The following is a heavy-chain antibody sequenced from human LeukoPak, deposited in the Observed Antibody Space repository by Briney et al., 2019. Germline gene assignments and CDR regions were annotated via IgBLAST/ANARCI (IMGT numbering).Heavy chain of an antibody. V-gene: IGHV1-2*02. CDR2: INPNSGGT. Sequence: ASVKVSCKASGYTFTGYYMHWVRQAPGQGLEWMGWINPNSGGTNYAQKFQGRVTMTRDTSISTAYMELSRLRSDDTAVYYCARDPMVVAILPLYYFDYWGQGTLVTVSS. CDR3: ARDPMVVAILPLYYFDY. CDR1: GYTFTGYY. D-gene: IGHD2-15*01. J-gene: IGHJ4*02.